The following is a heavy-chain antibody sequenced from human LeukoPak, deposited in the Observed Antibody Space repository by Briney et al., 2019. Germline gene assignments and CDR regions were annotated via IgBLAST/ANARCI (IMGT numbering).Heavy chain of an antibody. J-gene: IGHJ3*02. Sequence: PSETLSLTCTVSGDSISSGDYYWSWIRQPAGKGLEWIGRISSSGSTNYNPSLKSRVTISVDTSKNQFSLKLSSVTAADTAVYYCARGADSGSYFQGDAFDIWGQGTMVTVSS. CDR3: ARGADSGSYFQGDAFDI. D-gene: IGHD1-26*01. V-gene: IGHV4-61*02. CDR2: ISSSGST. CDR1: GDSISSGDYY.